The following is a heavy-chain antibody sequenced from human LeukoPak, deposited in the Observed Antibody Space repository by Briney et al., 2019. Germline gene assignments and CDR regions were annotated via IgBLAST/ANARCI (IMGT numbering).Heavy chain of an antibody. J-gene: IGHJ4*02. CDR3: AKESEDSSGYMDY. D-gene: IGHD3-22*01. V-gene: IGHV3-53*01. Sequence: GGSLRLSCAASGFTVSSNYMSWVRQAPGKGLEWVSVIYSGGSTYYADSVKGRFTISRDNSKNTLYLQMNSLRAEDTAVYYCAKESEDSSGYMDYWGQGTLVTVSS. CDR2: IYSGGST. CDR1: GFTVSSNY.